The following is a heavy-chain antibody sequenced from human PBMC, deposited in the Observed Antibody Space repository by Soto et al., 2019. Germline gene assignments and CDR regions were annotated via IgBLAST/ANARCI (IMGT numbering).Heavy chain of an antibody. CDR1: GYSFTSYW. J-gene: IGHJ4*02. CDR3: ASGTNTVFGVVTHFDY. Sequence: PGESLKISCKGSGYSFTSYWISWVRQMPGKGLEWMGRIDPSDSYTNYSPSFQGHVTISADKSISTAYLQWSSLKAADTAVYYCASGTNTVFGVVTHFDYWGQGTLVTVSS. CDR2: IDPSDSYT. V-gene: IGHV5-10-1*01. D-gene: IGHD3-3*01.